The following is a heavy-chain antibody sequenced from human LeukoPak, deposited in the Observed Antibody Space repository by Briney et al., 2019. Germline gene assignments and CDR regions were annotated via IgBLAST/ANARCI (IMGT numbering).Heavy chain of an antibody. CDR2: ISAYNGNT. Sequence: ASVKVSCKASGYTFTSYGISWVRQAPGQGLEWMGWISAYNGNTNYAQKLQGRAAMTTDTSTSTAYMELRSLRSDDTAVYYCARGVVGATNPNLNWFDPWGQGTLVTVSS. CDR1: GYTFTSYG. D-gene: IGHD1-26*01. V-gene: IGHV1-18*01. J-gene: IGHJ5*02. CDR3: ARGVVGATNPNLNWFDP.